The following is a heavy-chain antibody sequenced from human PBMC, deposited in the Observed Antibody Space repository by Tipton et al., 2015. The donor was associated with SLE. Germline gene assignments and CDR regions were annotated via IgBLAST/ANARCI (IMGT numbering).Heavy chain of an antibody. V-gene: IGHV4-39*07. Sequence: TLSLTCTVSGASISSSPYYWGWIRQPPGKGLEWIATIYYSGSTYYNPSLKSRVTISLDTSKNQFSLNLLSVTAADTANYYCARGSIWGSYFDSWGHGTLVAVSS. CDR1: GASISSSPYY. D-gene: IGHD7-27*01. J-gene: IGHJ4*01. CDR2: IYYSGST. CDR3: ARGSIWGSYFDS.